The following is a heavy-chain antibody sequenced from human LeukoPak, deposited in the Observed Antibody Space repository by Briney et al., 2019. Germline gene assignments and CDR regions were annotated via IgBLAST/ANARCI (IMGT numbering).Heavy chain of an antibody. CDR3: ARGKYDIVTGSDPYGMDV. V-gene: IGHV3-33*01. J-gene: IGHJ6*04. D-gene: IGHD3-9*01. CDR2: IWYDGSNK. Sequence: GESLRLSCAASGFTFSSYGMHWVRQAPGKGLEWVAVIWYDGSNKYYADSVRGRFTISRDNSKNTLYLQMNSLRAEDTAVYYGARGKYDIVTGSDPYGMDVWGKGTTVTVSS. CDR1: GFTFSSYG.